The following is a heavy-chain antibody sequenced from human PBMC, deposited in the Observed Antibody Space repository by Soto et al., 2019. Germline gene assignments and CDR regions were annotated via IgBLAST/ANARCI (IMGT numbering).Heavy chain of an antibody. CDR3: ARVSKTWEDDY. V-gene: IGHV3-48*02. J-gene: IGHJ4*01. D-gene: IGHD1-26*01. Sequence: EVQLVESGGGLVQPGGSLRLSCSVSGFTFSDYGVNWVRQAPGKGLEWISYISSGSDTIYYAESVQGRFTISRDDAKNSLSRQMNNLRNEDTGVYYCARVSKTWEDDYWGHGTLVTVSS. CDR1: GFTFSDYG. CDR2: ISSGSDTI.